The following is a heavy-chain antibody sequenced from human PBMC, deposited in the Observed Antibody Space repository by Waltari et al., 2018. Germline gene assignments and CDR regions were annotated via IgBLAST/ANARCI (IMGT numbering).Heavy chain of an antibody. V-gene: IGHV4-39*01. CDR2: IYYSGST. J-gene: IGHJ4*02. CDR1: GGSISSSSYY. D-gene: IGHD5-12*01. CDR3: ARHEIIVATMYNYFDY. Sequence: QLQLQESGPGLVKPSETLSLTCTVSGGSISSSSYYWGWIRQPPGKGLEWIGSIYYSGSTYYNPSLKSRFTISVDTSKNQFSLKLSSVTAADTAVYYCARHEIIVATMYNYFDYWGQGTLVTVSS.